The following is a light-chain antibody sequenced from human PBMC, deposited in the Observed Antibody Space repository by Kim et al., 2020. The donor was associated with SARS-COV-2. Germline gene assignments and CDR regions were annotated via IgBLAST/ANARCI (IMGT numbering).Light chain of an antibody. CDR1: QSVSNN. Sequence: EIVMTQSPATLSVSPGERATLSCRASQSVSNNLAWYQQKPGQAPRLLIYGASTRATGIPARFSGSGPGTEFTLTISSLQSEDFAVYYCQQYNNRPPLTFGGGTKVDIK. CDR3: QQYNNRPPLT. CDR2: GAS. J-gene: IGKJ4*01. V-gene: IGKV3-15*01.